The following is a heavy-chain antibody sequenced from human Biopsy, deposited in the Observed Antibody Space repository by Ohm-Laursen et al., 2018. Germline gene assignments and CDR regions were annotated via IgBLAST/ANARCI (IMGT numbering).Heavy chain of an antibody. D-gene: IGHD3-10*01. CDR2: INPSGSDA. CDR3: AADSGSGSHFRFDY. CDR1: GYTFTNYY. V-gene: IGHV1-46*01. Sequence: GASVKVSCKASGYTFTNYYMHWVRQAPGQGLEWMGIINPSGSDATYAQKFQGRVTMTRDTSPSTAYMDLSSLRSEDTAVYYCAADSGSGSHFRFDYWGQGALVSVSS. J-gene: IGHJ4*02.